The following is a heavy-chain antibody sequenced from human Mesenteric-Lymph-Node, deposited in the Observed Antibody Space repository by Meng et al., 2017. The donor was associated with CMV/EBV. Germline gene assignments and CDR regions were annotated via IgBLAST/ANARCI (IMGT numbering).Heavy chain of an antibody. CDR3: ARGGSPRG. Sequence: LSLTCTVSGGSISSSSYYWGWIRQAPGKGLEWVSYISSSGSTIYYADSVKGRFTISRDNAKNSLYLQMNSLRAEDTAVYYCARGGSPRGWGQGTLVTVSS. V-gene: IGHV3-11*01. J-gene: IGHJ4*02. D-gene: IGHD1-26*01. CDR2: ISSSGSTI. CDR1: GGSISSSSYY.